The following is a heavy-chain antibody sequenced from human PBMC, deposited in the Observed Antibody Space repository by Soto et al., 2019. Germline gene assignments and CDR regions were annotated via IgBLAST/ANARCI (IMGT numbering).Heavy chain of an antibody. CDR2: IYSGGST. Sequence: GGSLRLSCAASGFTVGSNYRSWVRQAPGKGLEWVSVIYSGGSTYYADSVKGRFNISRDNSKNTLYLQMNSLRAEDTAVYYCARAPYSSSPSYYYYGMDVWGQGTTVTVSS. J-gene: IGHJ6*02. D-gene: IGHD6-6*01. CDR1: GFTVGSNY. V-gene: IGHV3-53*01. CDR3: ARAPYSSSPSYYYYGMDV.